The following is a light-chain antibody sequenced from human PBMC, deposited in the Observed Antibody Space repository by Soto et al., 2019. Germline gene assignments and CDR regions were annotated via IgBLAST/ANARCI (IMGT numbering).Light chain of an antibody. J-gene: IGLJ2*01. CDR1: SSDVGSYNR. CDR2: EVS. V-gene: IGLV2-18*02. Sequence: QSALTQPPSVSGSPGQSVTISCTGTSSDVGSYNRVSWYQQPPGTAPKLMIYEVSNRPSGVPDRFSGPKSGNTASLTISGLQAEDEADYYCSSYTSSSTPVVFGGGTKLTVL. CDR3: SSYTSSSTPVV.